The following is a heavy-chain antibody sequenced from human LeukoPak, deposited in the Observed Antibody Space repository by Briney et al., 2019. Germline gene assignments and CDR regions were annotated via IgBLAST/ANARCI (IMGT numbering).Heavy chain of an antibody. CDR2: INPNSGGT. V-gene: IGHV1-2*02. CDR1: GYTFTGYF. CDR3: ARVTVTTEFDC. Sequence: GASVTVSCTTSGYTFTGYFMHWVRQAPGQGLEWMGWINPNSGGTYYAQKFEGRVTLTRDTSISTAYMELSRPRSDDTAFYYCARVTVTTEFDCWGQGTLLTVSS. J-gene: IGHJ4*02. D-gene: IGHD4-17*01.